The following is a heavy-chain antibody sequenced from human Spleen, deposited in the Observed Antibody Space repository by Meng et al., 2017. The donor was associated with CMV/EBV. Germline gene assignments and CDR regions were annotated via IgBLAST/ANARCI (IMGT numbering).Heavy chain of an antibody. V-gene: IGHV3-53*01. D-gene: IGHD6-6*01. Sequence: GGSLRLSCAVSGFTVSSNYMTWVRRAPGRGLEWVSLIYRGGNTFYADSVKGRFTISRDNAKNSLYLQMNSLRAEDTAVYYCARDSPSSSYYYGMDVWGQGTTVTVSS. CDR2: IYRGGNT. CDR3: ARDSPSSSYYYGMDV. CDR1: GFTVSSNY. J-gene: IGHJ6*02.